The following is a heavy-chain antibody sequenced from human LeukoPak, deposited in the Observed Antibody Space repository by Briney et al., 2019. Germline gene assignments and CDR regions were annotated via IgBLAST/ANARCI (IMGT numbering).Heavy chain of an antibody. CDR3: ARMPKGQGELPPYYFDY. J-gene: IGHJ4*02. D-gene: IGHD1-26*01. CDR1: GSTVSSNY. Sequence: GGSLRLSCAASGSTVSSNYMSWVRQAPGKGLEWVSVIYSGGSTYYADSVKGRFTISRDNSKNTLYLQMNSLRAEDTAVYYCARMPKGQGELPPYYFDYWGQGTLVTVSS. V-gene: IGHV3-53*01. CDR2: IYSGGST.